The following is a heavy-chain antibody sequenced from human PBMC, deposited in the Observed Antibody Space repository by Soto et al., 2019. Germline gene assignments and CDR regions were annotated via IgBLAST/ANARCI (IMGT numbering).Heavy chain of an antibody. CDR2: INHSGST. D-gene: IGHD3-10*02. V-gene: IGHV4-34*01. CDR1: GGSFSGYY. J-gene: IGHJ4*02. Sequence: QVQLQQWGAGLLKPSETLSLTCAVYGGSFSGYYWSWIRQPPGKGLEWIGEINHSGSTNYNPSLKSRVTISVDTSKNQFSLKLSSVTAADTAVYYCARGLFWDCWGQGTLVTVSS. CDR3: ARGLFWDC.